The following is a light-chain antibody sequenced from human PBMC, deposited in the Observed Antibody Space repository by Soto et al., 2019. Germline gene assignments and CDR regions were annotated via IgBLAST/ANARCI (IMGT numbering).Light chain of an antibody. CDR2: GAS. V-gene: IGKV3-20*01. J-gene: IGKJ1*01. CDR1: QSVSSSY. CDR3: QQYGSSRWT. Sequence: EIVLTQSPGTLSLPPGERATLSCRASQSVSSSYLAWYQQKPGQAPRLLIYGASSRATGIPDRFSGSGSGTDFTLTISRLEPEDFAVYYCQQYGSSRWTFGQGTKVAIK.